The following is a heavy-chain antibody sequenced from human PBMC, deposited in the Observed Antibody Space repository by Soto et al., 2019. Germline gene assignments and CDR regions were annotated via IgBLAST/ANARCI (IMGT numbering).Heavy chain of an antibody. J-gene: IGHJ5*02. V-gene: IGHV3-15*01. CDR3: ATPSGSWLDH. Sequence: EVQLVESGGGLVKPGGSLRLSCAASGFTFSNAWMSWVRQAPGKGLEWVGRIKSKADGETTEYAEPVKGRFIISRDDSKDTLYLQMNSLKTEDTAVYYCATPSGSWLDHWGQGTLVTVSS. CDR1: GFTFSNAW. CDR2: IKSKADGETT. D-gene: IGHD3-10*01.